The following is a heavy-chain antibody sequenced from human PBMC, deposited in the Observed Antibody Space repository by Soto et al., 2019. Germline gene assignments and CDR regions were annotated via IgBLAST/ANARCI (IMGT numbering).Heavy chain of an antibody. J-gene: IGHJ6*02. CDR3: ARLSYGGNNNYYGMDV. D-gene: IGHD4-17*01. CDR1: GYSFTSYL. V-gene: IGHV5-10-1*01. CDR2: IDPSDSYT. Sequence: GESLKISCKGSGYSFTSYLISWVRQRPGKGLEWMGRIDPSDSYTNYSPSFQGHVTISADKSISTAYLQWSSLKASDTAMYYCARLSYGGNNNYYGMDVCGQGTTVTVSS.